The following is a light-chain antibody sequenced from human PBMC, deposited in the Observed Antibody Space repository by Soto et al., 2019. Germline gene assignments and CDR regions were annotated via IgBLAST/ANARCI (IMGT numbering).Light chain of an antibody. CDR2: GAS. J-gene: IGKJ1*01. Sequence: EIVLTQSPGTLSLSPGERATLSCRASQSVSGSFLAWYQQKPGQAPRLLIYGASSRATGTPDRFSGSGSGTDFTLIVSRLEPEDFAVYYCQQYGDSPPWTFGQGTKVEIK. CDR1: QSVSGSF. CDR3: QQYGDSPPWT. V-gene: IGKV3-20*01.